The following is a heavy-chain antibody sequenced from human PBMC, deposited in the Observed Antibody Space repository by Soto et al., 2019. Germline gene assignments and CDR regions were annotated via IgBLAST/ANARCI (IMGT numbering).Heavy chain of an antibody. CDR1: GGSISSSSYY. D-gene: IGHD3-10*01. CDR2: IYYSGST. J-gene: IGHJ4*02. V-gene: IGHV4-39*01. Sequence: QLQLQESGPGLVKPSETLSLTCTVSGGSISSSSYYWGWIRQPPGKGLEWIGSIYYSGSTYYNPSLMGRVSISVVASKIQFSLLLSSVIVADMAVYYCARHAHYYGLGIYYSPFDYWGQGTLVTVSS. CDR3: ARHAHYYGLGIYYSPFDY.